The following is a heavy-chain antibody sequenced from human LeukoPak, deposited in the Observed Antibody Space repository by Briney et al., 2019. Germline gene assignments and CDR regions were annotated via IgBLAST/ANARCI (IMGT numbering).Heavy chain of an antibody. CDR2: INHSGST. CDR1: GGSFSGYY. D-gene: IGHD6-13*01. Sequence: SETLSLTCAVYGGSFSGYYWSWIRQPPGKGLEWIGEINHSGSTNYNPSLKSRVTISVDTSRNQFSLKLSSVTAADTAVYYCASLRIAAAGNPNYYYYYGMDVWGQGTTVTASS. J-gene: IGHJ6*02. CDR3: ASLRIAAAGNPNYYYYYGMDV. V-gene: IGHV4-34*01.